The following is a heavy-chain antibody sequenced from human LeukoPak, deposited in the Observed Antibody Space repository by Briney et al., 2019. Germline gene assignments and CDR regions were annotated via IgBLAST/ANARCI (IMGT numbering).Heavy chain of an antibody. V-gene: IGHV4-39*01. J-gene: IGHJ4*02. D-gene: IGHD3-10*01. CDR3: ARHDRAGNGWFGELLYGDY. Sequence: SETLSLTCTVSGGSISSSGYYWGRIRQPPGKGLEWIGSIYYSGSTYYNPSLKSRVTISVDTSKNHFSLKLSSVTAADTAVYYCARHDRAGNGWFGELLYGDYWGQGTLVTVSS. CDR1: GGSISSSGYY. CDR2: IYYSGST.